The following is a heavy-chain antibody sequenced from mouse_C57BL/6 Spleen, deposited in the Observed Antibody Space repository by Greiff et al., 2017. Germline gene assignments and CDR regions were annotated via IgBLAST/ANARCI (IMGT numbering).Heavy chain of an antibody. V-gene: IGHV5-4*01. CDR1: GFTFSSYA. Sequence: VQLVESGGGLVKPGGSLKLSCAASGFTFSSYAMSWVRQTPEKRLEWVATISDGVSYTYYPDNVKGRFTISRDNAKNNLYLQKSHLKSEDTAMYYCARKGDDYDYWGQGTTLTVSS. CDR3: ARKGDDYDY. J-gene: IGHJ2*01. D-gene: IGHD2-4*01. CDR2: ISDGVSYT.